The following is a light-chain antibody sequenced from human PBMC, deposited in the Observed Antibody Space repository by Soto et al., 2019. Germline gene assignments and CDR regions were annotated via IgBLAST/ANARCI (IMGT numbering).Light chain of an antibody. CDR3: TSYVGNDIWV. J-gene: IGLJ3*02. CDR2: EVT. Sequence: QSALTQPPSASGSRGQSVTISCTGTSSDVGAYKYVSWYQQYPGKAPKLMIYEVTKRPSGVPDRFSGSKSGNTASLTVSGLQAEDEADYYCTSYVGNDIWVFGGGTQLTVL. V-gene: IGLV2-8*01. CDR1: SSDVGAYKY.